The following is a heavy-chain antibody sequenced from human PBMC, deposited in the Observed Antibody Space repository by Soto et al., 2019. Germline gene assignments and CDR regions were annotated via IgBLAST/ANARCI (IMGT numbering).Heavy chain of an antibody. J-gene: IGHJ3*02. Sequence: ASVKVSCKASGYTFTSYGISWVRQAPGQGLEWMGWISAYNGNTNYAQKLQGRVTMTTDTSTSTAYMELRSLRSDDTAVYYCARVDVWFGELEGSAFDIWGQGTMVTVSS. V-gene: IGHV1-18*01. D-gene: IGHD3-10*01. CDR2: ISAYNGNT. CDR1: GYTFTSYG. CDR3: ARVDVWFGELEGSAFDI.